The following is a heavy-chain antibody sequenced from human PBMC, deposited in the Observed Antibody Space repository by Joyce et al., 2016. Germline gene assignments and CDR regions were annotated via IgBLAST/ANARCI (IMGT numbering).Heavy chain of an antibody. V-gene: IGHV3-30*03. CDR1: GFIFSTYG. Sequence: QVQLVESGGGVVRPGSSLRLTCAASGFIFSTYGIHWVRQAPGKGPVWLGFISFDGSNKFYADSVKGRFTMSRDNSKNTVDLELNSLRPEDTAMYYCARPIDYYDSGRPAGGLDHWGQGTLVTVYS. D-gene: IGHD3-22*01. CDR3: ARPIDYYDSGRPAGGLDH. J-gene: IGHJ4*02. CDR2: ISFDGSNK.